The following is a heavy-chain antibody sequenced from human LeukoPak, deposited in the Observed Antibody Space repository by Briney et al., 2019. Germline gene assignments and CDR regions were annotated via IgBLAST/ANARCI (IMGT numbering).Heavy chain of an antibody. D-gene: IGHD3-10*01. V-gene: IGHV3-20*04. CDR2: INWRGGST. CDR1: GFTLADYG. CDR3: ERGGGNYPCDW. Sequence: PGGSLRLSCAASGFTLADYGMSWVRQVPRKGLEWVSGINWRGGSTDYADSVQGRFTISRDNAKNSLYLQIISPRGEDTAFYYCERGGGNYPCDWWGQGIQVTVSS. J-gene: IGHJ4*02.